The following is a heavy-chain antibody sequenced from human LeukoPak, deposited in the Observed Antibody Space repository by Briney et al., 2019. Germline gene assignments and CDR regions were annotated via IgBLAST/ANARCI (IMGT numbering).Heavy chain of an antibody. CDR2: ITYNSGSV. D-gene: IGHD2-15*01. V-gene: IGHV3-9*01. Sequence: PGGSLRLSCAGSGFSFDDYGMHWVRHVKGKGLEWVSGITYNSGSVNYVDSVKGRFTISRDNAKNSLYLQMNSLRPEDTALYYCAKGASSTWYPYFDYWGQGILVIVSS. CDR3: AKGASSTWYPYFDY. J-gene: IGHJ4*02. CDR1: GFSFDDYG.